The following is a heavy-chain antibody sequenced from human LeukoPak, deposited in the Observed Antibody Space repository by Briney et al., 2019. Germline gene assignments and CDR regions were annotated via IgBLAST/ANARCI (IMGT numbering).Heavy chain of an antibody. CDR1: GFTFSSYS. CDR3: ASDWAPRTGSSGSDY. Sequence: PGGSLRLSCAASGFTFSSYSMNWVRQAPGKGLEWVSSISSSSSYIYYADSVKGRFTISRDNAKNSLYLQMNSLRAEDTAVYYCASDWAPRTGSSGSDYWGQGTLVSVSS. J-gene: IGHJ4*02. CDR2: ISSSSSYI. V-gene: IGHV3-21*01. D-gene: IGHD6-6*01.